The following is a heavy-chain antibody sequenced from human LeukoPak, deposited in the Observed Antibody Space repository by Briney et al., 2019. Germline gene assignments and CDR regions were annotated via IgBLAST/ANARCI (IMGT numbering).Heavy chain of an antibody. J-gene: IGHJ4*02. D-gene: IGHD6-13*01. V-gene: IGHV4-30-4*07. CDR1: GGSISSGGYS. Sequence: PSQTLSLTCAVSGGSISSGGYSWSWIRQPPGRGLQWIGYIYYSGSANYNPSLKSRVTISIDTSKNQFSLKLSSVTAADTAVYYCATSSSWSDYWGQGTLVTVSS. CDR2: IYYSGSA. CDR3: ATSSSWSDY.